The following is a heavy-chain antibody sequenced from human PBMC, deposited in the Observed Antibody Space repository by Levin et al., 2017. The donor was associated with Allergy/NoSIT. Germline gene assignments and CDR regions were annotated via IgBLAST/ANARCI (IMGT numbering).Heavy chain of an antibody. D-gene: IGHD3-22*01. J-gene: IGHJ3*02. CDR1: GGSISSSSYY. Sequence: SETLSLTCTVSGGSISSSSYYWGWIRQPPGKGLEWIGSIYYSGSTYYNPSLKSRVTISVDTSKNQFSLKLSSVTAADTAVYYCARLFRRVTPGRSTMIVVLVAFDIWGQGTMVTVSS. CDR3: ARLFRRVTPGRSTMIVVLVAFDI. CDR2: IYYSGST. V-gene: IGHV4-39*01.